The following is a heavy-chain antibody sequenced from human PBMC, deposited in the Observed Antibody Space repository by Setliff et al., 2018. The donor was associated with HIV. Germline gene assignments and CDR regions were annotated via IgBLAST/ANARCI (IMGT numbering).Heavy chain of an antibody. Sequence: SETLSLTCAVYGGPSTDHYWNWIRQSPGMGLEWIAEIHHTGYINYNQSLRSRVSVSRDMSSNQFSLRLSSVTAADAAVYYCAAFFVTPMTTQDFWGQGTLVTVSS. D-gene: IGHD4-4*01. V-gene: IGHV4-34*01. CDR3: AAFFVTPMTTQDF. J-gene: IGHJ4*02. CDR2: IHHTGYI. CDR1: GGPSTDHY.